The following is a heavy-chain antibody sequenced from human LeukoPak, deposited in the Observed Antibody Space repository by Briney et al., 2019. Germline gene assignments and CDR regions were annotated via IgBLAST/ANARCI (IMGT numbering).Heavy chain of an antibody. CDR3: ARDRGTASDY. V-gene: IGHV3-30-3*01. CDR1: GFTFSSYA. Sequence: GGSLRLSCAASGFTFSSYAMHWVRQAPGKGLEWVAVISYDGSNKYYADSVKGRFTISRDNSKNTLYLQMNSLRAEDTAVYYCARDRGTASDYWGQGTLVTVSP. D-gene: IGHD5-18*01. J-gene: IGHJ4*02. CDR2: ISYDGSNK.